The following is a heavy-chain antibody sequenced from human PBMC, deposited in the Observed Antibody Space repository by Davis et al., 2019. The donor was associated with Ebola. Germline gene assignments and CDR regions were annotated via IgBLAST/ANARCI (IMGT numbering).Heavy chain of an antibody. CDR1: GGSFSGYY. CDR2: INHSGST. J-gene: IGHJ6*02. Sequence: GSLRLSCAVYGGSFSGYYWSWIRQPPGKGLEWIGEINHSGSTNYNPSLKSRVTISVDTSKNQFSLKLSSVTAADTAVYYCARHSPDYYDSSGYSYYYYYGMDVWGQGTTVTVSS. CDR3: ARHSPDYYDSSGYSYYYYYGMDV. D-gene: IGHD3-22*01. V-gene: IGHV4-34*01.